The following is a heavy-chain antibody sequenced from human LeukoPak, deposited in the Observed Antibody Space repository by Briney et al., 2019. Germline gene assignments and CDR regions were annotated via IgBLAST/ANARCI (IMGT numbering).Heavy chain of an antibody. CDR1: GFTFSSYE. CDR2: ISSSGSTI. CDR3: ARATGWFQAFDY. D-gene: IGHD6-19*01. Sequence: GGSLRLSCAASGFTFSSYEMNWVRQAPGKGLEWVSYISSSGSTIYYADSVKGRFTISRDNAKNSLYLQMNSLRAEDTAVYYCARATGWFQAFDYWGQGTLVTVPS. V-gene: IGHV3-48*03. J-gene: IGHJ4*02.